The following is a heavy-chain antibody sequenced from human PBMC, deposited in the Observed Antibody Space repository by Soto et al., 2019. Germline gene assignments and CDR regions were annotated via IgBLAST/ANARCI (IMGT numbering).Heavy chain of an antibody. D-gene: IGHD2-2*01. J-gene: IGHJ4*01. V-gene: IGHV3-15*07. Sequence: GGSLRLSCAASGFIFGNAWINWVRQAPGKGLEWVGRNKSKTDGGTTDYAAPGKGRFAISRDDSKNIVYMQMNSLKIEDTAVYFCSTYSYINIVVVRLDYWGHGTLVTVSS. CDR3: STYSYINIVVVRLDY. CDR1: GFIFGNAW. CDR2: NKSKTDGGTT.